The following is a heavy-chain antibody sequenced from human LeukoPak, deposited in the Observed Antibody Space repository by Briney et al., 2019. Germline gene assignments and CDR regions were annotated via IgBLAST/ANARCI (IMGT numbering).Heavy chain of an antibody. Sequence: PGGSLRLSCAASGFSFSSYSMNWVRQAPGKGLEWVSYISSSSSAIYYTDSVKGRFTISRDNAKNSVYLQMNSLRAEDTAVYYCGTGDARFDYWGQGILVTVSS. CDR1: GFSFSSYS. CDR3: GTGDARFDY. CDR2: ISSSSSAI. D-gene: IGHD7-27*01. J-gene: IGHJ4*02. V-gene: IGHV3-48*01.